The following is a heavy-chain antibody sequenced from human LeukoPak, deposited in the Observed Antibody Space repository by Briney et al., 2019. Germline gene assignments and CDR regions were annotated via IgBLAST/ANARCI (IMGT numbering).Heavy chain of an antibody. CDR3: ARVFGVVKGYYYMDV. V-gene: IGHV4-39*07. D-gene: IGHD3-3*01. J-gene: IGHJ6*03. CDR1: GGSISSSLYY. CDR2: IYYDGST. Sequence: PSENLSLTCTVSGGSISSSLYYWGWIRQPPGKGLEWIGNIYYDGSTYYNPSLKSRVTISVDRSKNQFSLKLSSVTAADTAVYYCARVFGVVKGYYYMDVWGKGTTVTVSS.